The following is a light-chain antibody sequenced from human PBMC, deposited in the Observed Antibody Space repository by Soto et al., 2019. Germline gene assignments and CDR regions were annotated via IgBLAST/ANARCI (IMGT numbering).Light chain of an antibody. CDR2: LGS. CDR1: QSLLHSNGYNY. J-gene: IGKJ3*01. V-gene: IGKV2-28*01. CDR3: MQGLQTFT. Sequence: DIAMTQSPLSLPVTPGEPASISCRSSQSLLHSNGYNYLDWYLQKPGQSPQLLIYLGSNRASGVPDRFSGSGSGTDFTLKISRVEAEDVGVYYCMQGLQTFTFGPGTKVDIK.